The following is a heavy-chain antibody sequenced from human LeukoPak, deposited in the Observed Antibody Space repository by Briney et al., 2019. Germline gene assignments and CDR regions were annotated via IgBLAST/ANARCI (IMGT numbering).Heavy chain of an antibody. CDR3: ARDRDWGCSYCSY. D-gene: IGHD7-27*01. V-gene: IGHV3-64D*09. Sequence: GGSLRLSCSASGFIFSSYAMHWVRQAPGKRLEYVSAISSSGGSTYYADSVKGRFTISRDNSKNTLYLQMSSLRAEDTAVYYCARDRDWGCSYCSYWGQGTLVTVSS. J-gene: IGHJ4*02. CDR2: ISSSGGST. CDR1: GFIFSSYA.